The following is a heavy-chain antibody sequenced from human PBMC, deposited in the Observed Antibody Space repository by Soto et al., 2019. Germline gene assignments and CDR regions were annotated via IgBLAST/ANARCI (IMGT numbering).Heavy chain of an antibody. CDR1: GFSFSDLY. J-gene: IGHJ4*02. D-gene: IGHD2-8*02. CDR3: VREFYWKFDY. V-gene: IGHV3-72*01. CDR2: IKHKPHGSTT. Sequence: GGSLRLSCVASGFSFSDLYMAWVRQAPGKGLEWVGRIKHKPHGSTTDYAASVKGRFTISRDDSENSLYLQMNSLHTDDTAIYYCVREFYWKFDYWGQGTLVTVSS.